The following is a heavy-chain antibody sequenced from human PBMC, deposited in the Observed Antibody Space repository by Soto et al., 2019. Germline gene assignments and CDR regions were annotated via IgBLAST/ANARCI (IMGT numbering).Heavy chain of an antibody. Sequence: GGSLRLSCAASGFTFSSYWMSWVRQAPGKGLEWVANIKQDGSEKYYVDSVKGRFTISRDNAKNSLYLQMNSLRAEDTAVYYCARDQGITTVTTSGQVWAFDIWGQGTMVTVSS. J-gene: IGHJ3*02. CDR3: ARDQGITTVTTSGQVWAFDI. D-gene: IGHD4-17*01. V-gene: IGHV3-7*01. CDR1: GFTFSSYW. CDR2: IKQDGSEK.